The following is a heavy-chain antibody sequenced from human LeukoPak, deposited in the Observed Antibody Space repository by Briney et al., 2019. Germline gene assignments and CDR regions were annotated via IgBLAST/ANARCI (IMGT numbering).Heavy chain of an antibody. CDR1: GYSFTSYW. Sequence: GESLKISCKGSGYSFTSYWIGWVRQMPGKGLEGMGIIYPGDSDTRYSPSFQGQVTISADNSISTAYLQWSTLKASDIAMYYWPRHMHRDFWSGYYNFDYWGQGTLVTVSS. V-gene: IGHV5-51*01. D-gene: IGHD3-3*01. CDR3: PRHMHRDFWSGYYNFDY. J-gene: IGHJ4*02. CDR2: IYPGDSDT.